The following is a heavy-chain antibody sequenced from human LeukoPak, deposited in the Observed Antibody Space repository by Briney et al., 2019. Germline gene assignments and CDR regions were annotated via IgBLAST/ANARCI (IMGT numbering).Heavy chain of an antibody. CDR3: ARDVVEMATTNLFDY. V-gene: IGHV4-39*07. J-gene: IGHJ4*02. Sequence: PSETLSLTCTVSGGPISSSSYYWGWIRQPPGKGLEWIGSIYYSGSTYYDPSLKSRVTISVDTSKNQFSLKLSSVTAADTAVYYCARDVVEMATTNLFDYWGQGTLVTVSS. CDR1: GGPISSSSYY. D-gene: IGHD5-24*01. CDR2: IYYSGST.